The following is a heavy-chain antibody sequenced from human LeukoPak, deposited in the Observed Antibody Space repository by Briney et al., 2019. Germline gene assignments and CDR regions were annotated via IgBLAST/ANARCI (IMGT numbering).Heavy chain of an antibody. CDR3: ASAFSRRHHGMDV. CDR1: GGSISSYY. Sequence: SETLSLTCTVSGGSISSYYWSWIRQPAGKGLEWIGRIYTSGSTNYNPSLKGRVTMSVDTSKNQSSLKLSSVTAADTAVYYCASAFSRRHHGMDVWGQGTTVTVSS. V-gene: IGHV4-4*07. CDR2: IYTSGST. D-gene: IGHD6-25*01. J-gene: IGHJ6*02.